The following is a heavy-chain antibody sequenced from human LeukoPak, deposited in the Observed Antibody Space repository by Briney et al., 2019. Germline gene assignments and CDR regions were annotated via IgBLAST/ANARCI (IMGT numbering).Heavy chain of an antibody. Sequence: ASVKVSCKVSGYTLTELSMHWVRQAPGKGLEWMGGFDPEDGETIYAQKFQGRVTMTEDTSTDTAYMELSSLRSDDTAVYYCARVAAEYSSSWYHWFDPWGQGTLVTVSS. CDR3: ARVAAEYSSSWYHWFDP. D-gene: IGHD6-13*01. CDR2: FDPEDGET. V-gene: IGHV1-24*01. CDR1: GYTLTELS. J-gene: IGHJ5*02.